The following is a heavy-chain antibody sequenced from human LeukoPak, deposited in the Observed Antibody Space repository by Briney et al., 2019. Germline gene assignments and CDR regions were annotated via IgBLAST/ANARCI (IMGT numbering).Heavy chain of an antibody. CDR3: ARRHMIVVVPHAFDI. CDR1: GYTFTSYG. J-gene: IGHJ3*02. D-gene: IGHD3-22*01. V-gene: IGHV1-18*01. Sequence: GASVKVSCKASGYTFTSYGISWVRQAPGQGLEWMGWISAYNGNTNYAQKLQGRVTMTTDTSTSTAYMELRSLRSDDTAVYYCARRHMIVVVPHAFDIWGQGTMVTVSS. CDR2: ISAYNGNT.